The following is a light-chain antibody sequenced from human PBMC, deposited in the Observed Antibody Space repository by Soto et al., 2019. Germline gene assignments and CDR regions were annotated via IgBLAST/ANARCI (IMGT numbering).Light chain of an antibody. CDR1: SSDIGRYNL. V-gene: IGLV2-23*02. CDR3: SLYASTNAFM. J-gene: IGLJ3*02. Sequence: QSALTQPASVSGSPGQSITISCTGTSSDIGRYNLVSWYQQHPGKPPKPMIYEATKRHSGGSNRFSGSKSGNTASLTISGLQAEDEADYYCSLYASTNAFMFGGGTKLTVL. CDR2: EAT.